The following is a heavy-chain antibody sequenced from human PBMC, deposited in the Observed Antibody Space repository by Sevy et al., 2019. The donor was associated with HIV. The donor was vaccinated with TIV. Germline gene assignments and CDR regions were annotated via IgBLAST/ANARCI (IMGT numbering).Heavy chain of an antibody. J-gene: IGHJ3*02. CDR3: ARATTTPQDYYDSSGYSDAFDI. CDR2: IIPIFGTA. Sequence: ASVKVSCKASGGTFSSYAISWVRQAPGQGLEWMGGIIPIFGTANYAQKFQGRVTITADESTSTAYMELSSLRSEDTALYYCARATTTPQDYYDSSGYSDAFDIWGQGTMVTVSS. V-gene: IGHV1-69*13. D-gene: IGHD3-22*01. CDR1: GGTFSSYA.